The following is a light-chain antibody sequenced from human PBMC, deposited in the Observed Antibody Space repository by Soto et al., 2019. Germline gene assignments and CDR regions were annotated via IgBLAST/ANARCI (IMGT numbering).Light chain of an antibody. V-gene: IGLV2-14*01. J-gene: IGLJ2*01. CDR1: SSDVGGYNY. CDR3: SSYTISRTPL. Sequence: QSALTQPASVSGSPGQSITISCTGTSSDVGGYNYVSWYQQHPGKAPKLMIYDVSNRPSGVSNRFSGSKSGNTASLTISGLQAEDEADYYCSSYTISRTPLFGGGTKLTVL. CDR2: DVS.